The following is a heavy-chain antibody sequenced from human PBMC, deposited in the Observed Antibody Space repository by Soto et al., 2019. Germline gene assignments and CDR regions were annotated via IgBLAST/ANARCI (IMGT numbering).Heavy chain of an antibody. V-gene: IGHV4-4*02. J-gene: IGHJ6*02. CDR1: GGAISSANW. Sequence: SETLSLTCAVSGGAISSANWWTWVRQPPGKGLEWIGEIYHGGSTSYNPSLKSRGTLSLDKFKNHFSLNLTSVTAADTAVYYCARLSFSYGVDVWGQGTTVTVSS. CDR3: ARLSFSYGVDV. CDR2: IYHGGST.